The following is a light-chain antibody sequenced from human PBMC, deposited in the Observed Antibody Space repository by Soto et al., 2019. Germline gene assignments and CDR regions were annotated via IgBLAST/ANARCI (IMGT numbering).Light chain of an antibody. Sequence: QSALTQPRSVSGSPGPAVTISCTGTSSDVGGYNYVSWYQQHPGKAPKLMIYDVSKRPSGVPDRFSGSKSGNTASLTISGLQAEDEADYYCCSYAGSYTGVFGGGTKVTV. CDR1: SSDVGGYNY. CDR3: CSYAGSYTGV. V-gene: IGLV2-11*01. CDR2: DVS. J-gene: IGLJ2*01.